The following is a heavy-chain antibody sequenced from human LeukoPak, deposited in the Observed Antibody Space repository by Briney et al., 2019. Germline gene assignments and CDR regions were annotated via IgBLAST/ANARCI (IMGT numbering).Heavy chain of an antibody. Sequence: ASVKVSCKASGYTFSGFYINWVRQAPGQGLEWMGWINPKNGDTHYAQDFLGRVTMTRDTSISTAYMELSRLTSDDTAVYYCARVEFDSSGYYGVHNGMDVWGQGTTVTVSS. J-gene: IGHJ6*02. CDR1: GYTFSGFY. V-gene: IGHV1-2*02. CDR2: INPKNGDT. CDR3: ARVEFDSSGYYGVHNGMDV. D-gene: IGHD3-22*01.